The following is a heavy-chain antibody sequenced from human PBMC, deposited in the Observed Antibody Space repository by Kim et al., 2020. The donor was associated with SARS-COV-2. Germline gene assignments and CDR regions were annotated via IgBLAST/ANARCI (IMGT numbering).Heavy chain of an antibody. V-gene: IGHV3-30*18. CDR1: GFTFSSYG. CDR2: ISYDGSNK. D-gene: IGHD6-6*01. J-gene: IGHJ6*03. CDR3: AKTSSSESSRTYYYYYMDV. Sequence: GGSLRLSCAASGFTFSSYGMHWVRQAPGKGLEWVAVISYDGSNKYYADSVKGRFTISRDNSKNTLYLQMNSLRAEDTAVYYCAKTSSSESSRTYYYYYMDVWGKGTTVTVSS.